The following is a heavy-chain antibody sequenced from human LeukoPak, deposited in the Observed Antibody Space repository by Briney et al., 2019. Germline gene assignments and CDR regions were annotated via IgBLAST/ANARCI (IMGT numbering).Heavy chain of an antibody. CDR2: IYYSGST. CDR3: ARDLAVRGVMPSLGY. CDR1: GGSISSSSDY. D-gene: IGHD3-10*01. Sequence: SETLSLTCTVSGGSISSSSDYWGWIRQPPGKGLEWIGSIYYSGSTYYNPSLKSRVTISVDTSKNQFSLKLSSVTAADTAVYYCARDLAVRGVMPSLGYWGQGTLVTVSS. V-gene: IGHV4-39*07. J-gene: IGHJ4*02.